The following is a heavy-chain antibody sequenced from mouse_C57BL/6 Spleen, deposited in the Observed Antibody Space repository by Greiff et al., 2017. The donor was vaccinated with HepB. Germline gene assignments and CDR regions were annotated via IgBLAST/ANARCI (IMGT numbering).Heavy chain of an antibody. CDR1: GFTFSSYG. V-gene: IGHV5-6*01. J-gene: IGHJ3*01. Sequence: EVKLQESGGDLVKPGGSLKLSCAASGFTFSSYGMSWVRQTPDKRLEWVATISSGGSYTYYPDSVKGRFTISRDNAKNTLYLQMSSLKSEDTAMYYCARHGYYGSRTEGTIAYWGQGTLVTVSA. CDR3: ARHGYYGSRTEGTIAY. CDR2: ISSGGSYT. D-gene: IGHD1-1*01.